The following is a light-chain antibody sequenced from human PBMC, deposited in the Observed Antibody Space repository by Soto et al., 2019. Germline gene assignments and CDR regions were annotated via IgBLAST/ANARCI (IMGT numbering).Light chain of an antibody. CDR1: RGISSY. Sequence: DIQLTQSPSFLSASVGDRVTITCRASRGISSYLAWYQQRPGKAPEFLIYAASSLQSGVPSRFSGSGSETDFTLTISSLQPEDFATYSCQQSYSTTWTFGQGTKV. J-gene: IGKJ1*01. CDR3: QQSYSTTWT. CDR2: AAS. V-gene: IGKV1-39*01.